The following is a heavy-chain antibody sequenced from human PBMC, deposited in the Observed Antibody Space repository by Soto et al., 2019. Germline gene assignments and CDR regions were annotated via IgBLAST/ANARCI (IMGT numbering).Heavy chain of an antibody. D-gene: IGHD1-7*01. CDR2: TYYRSKWYN. Sequence: PSQTLSLTCAISGDSVSSNSAAWNWIRQSPSRGLEWLGRTYYRSKWYNDYAVSVKSRITINPDTSKNQFSLQLNSVTPEDTAVYYCAREGDWTQDDYNWNFSHYYYYCYMDVWGKGXTVTVSS. CDR3: AREGDWTQDDYNWNFSHYYYYCYMDV. J-gene: IGHJ6*03. CDR1: GDSVSSNSAA. V-gene: IGHV6-1*01.